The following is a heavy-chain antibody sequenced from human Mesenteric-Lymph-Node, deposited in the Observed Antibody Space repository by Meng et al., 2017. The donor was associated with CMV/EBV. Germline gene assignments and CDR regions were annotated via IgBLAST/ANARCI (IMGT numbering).Heavy chain of an antibody. Sequence: ASVKVSCKASGYILTSYYMHWVRQAPGQGLEWMGIINPSGGSTVYAQKFQGRVTMTRDSARSTVYMELSSLRSDDTAVYYCARDLMLNYDLWSGAIGVYCGMDVWGQGTTVTVSS. CDR3: ARDLMLNYDLWSGAIGVYCGMDV. V-gene: IGHV1-46*01. J-gene: IGHJ6*02. CDR2: INPSGGST. D-gene: IGHD3-3*01. CDR1: GYILTSYY.